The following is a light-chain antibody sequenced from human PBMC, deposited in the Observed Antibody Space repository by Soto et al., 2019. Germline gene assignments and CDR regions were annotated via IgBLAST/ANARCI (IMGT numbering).Light chain of an antibody. Sequence: DIQMTQSPSSLSASVGDRVTITCQASQDIRQNLNWYQQKPGKVPQLLIHDASNVETGVPSRFSGSGSGTDFTFTISSLQAEDFATYYCQQYEGVPLITFGPGTKVD. CDR1: QDIRQN. J-gene: IGKJ3*01. CDR2: DAS. V-gene: IGKV1-33*01. CDR3: QQYEGVPLIT.